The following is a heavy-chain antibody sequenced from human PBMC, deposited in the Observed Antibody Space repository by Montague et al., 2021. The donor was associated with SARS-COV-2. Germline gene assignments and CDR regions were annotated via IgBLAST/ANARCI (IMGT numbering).Heavy chain of an antibody. CDR2: IYYSGST. V-gene: IGHV4-39*07. D-gene: IGHD3-22*01. Sequence: SETLSLTCTVSGGSISSSSYYWGWIRQPPGKGLEWIGSIYYSGSTYYNPSLKSRVTISVDTSKNQFSLKLSSVTAADTAVYYCARDTRITMIVVVQGYGMDVWGQGTTGTVSS. CDR1: GGSISSSSYY. CDR3: ARDTRITMIVVVQGYGMDV. J-gene: IGHJ6*02.